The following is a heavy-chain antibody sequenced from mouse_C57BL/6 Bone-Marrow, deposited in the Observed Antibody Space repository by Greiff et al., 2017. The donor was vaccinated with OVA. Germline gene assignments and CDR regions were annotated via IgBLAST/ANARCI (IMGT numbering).Heavy chain of an antibody. Sequence: QVQLQQSGAELVRPGASVTLSCKASGYTFTDYEMHWVKQTPVHGLEWIGALNPETGGTAYNQKFKGKAILTADKSSSTAYMELRSLTSEDSAVDYCTRAGKSGDEAWFAYWGQGTLVTVSA. CDR2: LNPETGGT. CDR1: GYTFTDYE. D-gene: IGHD3-1*01. CDR3: TRAGKSGDEAWFAY. J-gene: IGHJ3*01. V-gene: IGHV1-15*01.